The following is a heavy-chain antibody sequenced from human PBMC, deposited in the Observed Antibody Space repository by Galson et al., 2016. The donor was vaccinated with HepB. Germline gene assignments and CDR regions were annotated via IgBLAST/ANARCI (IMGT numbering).Heavy chain of an antibody. CDR1: GFYFGDHA. Sequence: SLRLSCAASGFYFGDHAMGWFRQAPGKGLEWVGFIRSKPYGGTQEYAASVRGRFTISRDDAKSIAYLQISSLQTKDTAVYFCAKESGAALAGTGHPWLDPWGQGTLVIVSS. V-gene: IGHV3-49*03. D-gene: IGHD6-19*01. CDR2: IRSKPYGGTQ. CDR3: AKESGAALAGTGHPWLDP. J-gene: IGHJ5*02.